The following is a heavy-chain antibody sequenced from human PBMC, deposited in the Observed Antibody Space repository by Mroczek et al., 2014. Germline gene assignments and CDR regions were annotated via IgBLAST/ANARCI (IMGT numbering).Heavy chain of an antibody. CDR1: GFTFSSYA. J-gene: IGHJ1*01. D-gene: IGHD3-9*01. CDR2: ISGSGGST. Sequence: VQLVQSGGGLVQPGGSLRLSCAASGFTFSSYAMSWVRQAPGKGLEWVSAISGSGGSTYYADSVKGRFTISRDNSKNTLYLQMNSLRAEDTAVYYCAKREYYDILTGYSVAEYFQHWGQGTWSPSPQ. V-gene: IGHV3-23*04. CDR3: AKREYYDILTGYSVAEYFQH.